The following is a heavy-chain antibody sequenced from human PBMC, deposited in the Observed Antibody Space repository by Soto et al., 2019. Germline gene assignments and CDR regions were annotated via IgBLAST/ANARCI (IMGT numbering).Heavy chain of an antibody. J-gene: IGHJ4*02. CDR2: ISGSGGST. V-gene: IGHV3-23*01. CDR3: ASQYYYDSSGYFGTPCFAY. CDR1: GFTFSSYA. Sequence: GGSLRLSCAASGFTFSSYAMSWVRQAPGKGLEWVSAISGSGGSTYYADSVKGRFTISRDNSKNTLYLQMNSLRAEDTAVYYCASQYYYDSSGYFGTPCFAYWGQGSLVTVSS. D-gene: IGHD3-22*01.